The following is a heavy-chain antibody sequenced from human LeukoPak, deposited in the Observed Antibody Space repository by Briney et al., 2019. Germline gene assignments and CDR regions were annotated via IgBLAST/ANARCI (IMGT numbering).Heavy chain of an antibody. V-gene: IGHV3-21*01. CDR1: GFTFSSHS. CDR2: ITSSSDYI. D-gene: IGHD3-22*01. J-gene: IGHJ4*02. Sequence: GGSLRLSCAASGFTFSSHSMNWVRQAPGKGLEWVSVITSSSDYIYYADSLKGRFTVSRDNAKNSLYLQVNSLRAEDTAVYYCVRESVYYDSSGYYNVLDYWGQGTLATVSS. CDR3: VRESVYYDSSGYYNVLDY.